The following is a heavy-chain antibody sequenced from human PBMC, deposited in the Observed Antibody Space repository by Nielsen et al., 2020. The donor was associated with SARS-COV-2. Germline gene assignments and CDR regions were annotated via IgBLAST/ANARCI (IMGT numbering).Heavy chain of an antibody. D-gene: IGHD2-21*02. CDR1: GYSFTSYW. J-gene: IGHJ4*02. CDR2: IYPDDSDT. CDR3: ARLVGGPVVVTAIPAY. Sequence: GESLKISCKGSGYSFTSYWIGWVRQMPGKGLEWMGIIYPDDSDTRYSPSFQGQVTISADKSISTAYLQWSSLKASDTAMYYCARLVGGPVVVTAIPAYWGQGTLVTVSS. V-gene: IGHV5-51*01.